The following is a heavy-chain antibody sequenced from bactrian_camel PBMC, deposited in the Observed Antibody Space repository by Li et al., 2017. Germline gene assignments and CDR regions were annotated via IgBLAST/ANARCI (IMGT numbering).Heavy chain of an antibody. J-gene: IGHJ4*01. D-gene: IGHD2*01. CDR3: TTLWDTP. Sequence: HVQLVESGGGSVQAGGSLRLSCEASGYTYRSDCLGWFRHAPGNECELVSACSSDGSTRYADSVKGRFTISRDNAKNTVYLQMNSLKSEDTALYLCTTLWDTPWGQGTQVTVS. CDR1: GYTYRSDC. CDR2: CSSDGST. V-gene: IGHV3S55*01.